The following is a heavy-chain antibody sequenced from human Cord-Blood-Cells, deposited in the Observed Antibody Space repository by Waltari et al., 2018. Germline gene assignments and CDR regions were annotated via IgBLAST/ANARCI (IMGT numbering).Heavy chain of an antibody. CDR2: INHSGST. Sequence: QVQLQPWGAGLLKPSETLSLTCAVHGGSFTGYLWSWIRQPPGEGLEWIGEINHSGSTNYNPSLKSRVTISVDTSKNQFSLKLSSVTAADTAVYYCARGTVDWYFDLWGRGTLVTVSS. V-gene: IGHV4-34*01. CDR3: ARGTVDWYFDL. J-gene: IGHJ2*01. CDR1: GGSFTGYL. D-gene: IGHD1-1*01.